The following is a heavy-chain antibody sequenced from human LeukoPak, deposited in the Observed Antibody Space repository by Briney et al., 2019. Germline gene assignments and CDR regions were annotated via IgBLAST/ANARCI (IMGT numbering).Heavy chain of an antibody. CDR3: ARETSGWYYFDY. CDR2: IYYSGST. Sequence: SETLSLTCTVSGGSISSSSYYWGWIRQPPGRGLEWIGSIYYSGSTYYNPSLQSRVTISADTSKNQFSLKLSSVTAADTAVYYCARETSGWYYFDYWGQGTLVTVSS. D-gene: IGHD6-19*01. V-gene: IGHV4-39*07. J-gene: IGHJ4*02. CDR1: GGSISSSSYY.